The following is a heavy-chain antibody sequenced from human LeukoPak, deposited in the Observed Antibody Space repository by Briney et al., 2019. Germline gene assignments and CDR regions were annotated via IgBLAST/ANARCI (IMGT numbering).Heavy chain of an antibody. V-gene: IGHV3-21*01. Sequence: GGSLRLSCAAFGFTFSSYSMNWVRQAPGKGLEWVSSICISSSYIYYADSVKGRFTISRDNAKNSLYLQLNSLRVEDTAVYYCARACGGDCYLSDYWGQGTLVTVS. D-gene: IGHD2-21*02. J-gene: IGHJ4*02. CDR2: ICISSSYI. CDR1: GFTFSSYS. CDR3: ARACGGDCYLSDY.